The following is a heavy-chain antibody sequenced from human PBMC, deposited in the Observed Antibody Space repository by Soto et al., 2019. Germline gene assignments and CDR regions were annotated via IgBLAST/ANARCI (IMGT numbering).Heavy chain of an antibody. D-gene: IGHD2-15*01. J-gene: IGHJ4*02. Sequence: QVQLQESGPGLVKPSETLSLTCTVSGGSISSGGPYWSWIRQHPGKGLEWIGYIYYSGSTYYNPSIESRITISIDTSKNQFSLKVSSVTAADTAVYYCARRRSGGDRIFDYWGQGTLVTVSS. V-gene: IGHV4-31*03. CDR1: GGSISSGGPY. CDR2: IYYSGST. CDR3: ARRRSGGDRIFDY.